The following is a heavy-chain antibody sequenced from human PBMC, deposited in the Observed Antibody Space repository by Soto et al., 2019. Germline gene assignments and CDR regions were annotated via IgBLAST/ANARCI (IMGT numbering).Heavy chain of an antibody. V-gene: IGHV3-23*01. D-gene: IGHD3-10*01. CDR1: GLTFRTFA. CDR3: AKGSYGSGSRNFLDS. CDR2: VSGSGTST. J-gene: IGHJ4*02. Sequence: EVQLLESGGGLVQPGGSLRLSCAASGLTFRTFAMNWVRQAPGKGLEWLSSVSGSGTSTFYADSVKGRFTISRDNSKNILYLQMNNRRAEDTAQYFCAKGSYGSGSRNFLDSWGQGTLVTVSS.